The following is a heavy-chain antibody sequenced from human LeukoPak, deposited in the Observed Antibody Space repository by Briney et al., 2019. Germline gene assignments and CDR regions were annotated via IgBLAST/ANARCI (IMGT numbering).Heavy chain of an antibody. Sequence: ASVKVSCKASGYTFTGYYMHWVRQAPGQGLEWMGWINPNSGGTNYAQKFQGRVTMTRDTSISTAYMELSRLRSDDTAVYYCARDGGYSYGYSVDYWGQGTLVTVSS. J-gene: IGHJ4*02. CDR1: GYTFTGYY. CDR2: INPNSGGT. D-gene: IGHD5-18*01. CDR3: ARDGGYSYGYSVDY. V-gene: IGHV1-2*02.